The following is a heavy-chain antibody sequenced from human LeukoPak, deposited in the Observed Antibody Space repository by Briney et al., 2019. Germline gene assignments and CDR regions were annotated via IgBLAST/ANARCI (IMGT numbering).Heavy chain of an antibody. V-gene: IGHV4-39*01. CDR3: ARPQTKDESWGVDAFDI. D-gene: IGHD3-16*01. J-gene: IGHJ3*02. Sequence: SETLSRTCTVSGGSISSSSYYWGWIRQPPGKGLEWIGSIYYSGSTYYNPSLKSRVTISVDTSKNQFSLKLSSVTAADTAVYYCARPQTKDESWGVDAFDIWGQGTMVTVSS. CDR1: GGSISSSSYY. CDR2: IYYSGST.